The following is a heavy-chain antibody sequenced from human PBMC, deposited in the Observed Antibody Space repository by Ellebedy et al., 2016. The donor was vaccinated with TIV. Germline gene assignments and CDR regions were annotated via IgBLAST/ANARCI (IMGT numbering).Heavy chain of an antibody. CDR2: MSSSGNAI. V-gene: IGHV3-11*04. D-gene: IGHD2/OR15-2a*01. Sequence: PGGSLRLSCVASGFTFRDYYMSWIRQAPGKGLEWVSYMSSSGNAIDYADSVKGRFTISRDNAKNSLYLQMNSLRAEDTAVYYCAREDIVTVRDAMDVWGQGTTVTVSS. CDR3: AREDIVTVRDAMDV. CDR1: GFTFRDYY. J-gene: IGHJ6*02.